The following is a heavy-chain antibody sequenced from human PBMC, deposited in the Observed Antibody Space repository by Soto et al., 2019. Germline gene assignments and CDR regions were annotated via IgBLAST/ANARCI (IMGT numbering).Heavy chain of an antibody. V-gene: IGHV4-4*07. J-gene: IGHJ5*01. CDR1: GASISGFY. Sequence: SETLSLTCTVSGASISGFYWSWIRKSAGKGLEWIGRIYATGTTDYNPSLKSRVMMSVDTSKKQFSLKLRSVTAADTAVYYCVRDGTKTLRDWFDFWGQGTPVTVSS. CDR2: IYATGTT. D-gene: IGHD1-1*01. CDR3: VRDGTKTLRDWFDF.